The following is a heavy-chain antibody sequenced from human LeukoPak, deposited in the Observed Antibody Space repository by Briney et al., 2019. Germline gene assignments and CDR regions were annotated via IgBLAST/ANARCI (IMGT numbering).Heavy chain of an antibody. D-gene: IGHD3-3*01. Sequence: SETLSLTCTVSGGSISSRYWSWMRQPPGKGLEWIGYIYYSGSTNYNPSLKSRVTISVDTSKNQFSLKLSSVTAADTAVYYCARVYYDCWSGYSSYYYYYYMDVWGKGTTVTVSS. CDR1: GGSISSRY. CDR2: IYYSGST. V-gene: IGHV4-59*11. CDR3: ARVYYDCWSGYSSYYYYYYMDV. J-gene: IGHJ6*03.